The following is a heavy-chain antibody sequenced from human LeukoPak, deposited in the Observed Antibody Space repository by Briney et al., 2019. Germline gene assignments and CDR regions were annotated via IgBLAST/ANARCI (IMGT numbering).Heavy chain of an antibody. D-gene: IGHD2-15*01. Sequence: ASVKVSCKASGYTFTSYDINWVRQATGQGLEWMGWMNPNSGITGYAQKFQGRVTMTRNSSITTAYMELSSLRSEDTAVYYCARRHGRCSDGSCYYPDYWGQGTLVTVSS. V-gene: IGHV1-8*01. J-gene: IGHJ4*02. CDR1: GYTFTSYD. CDR3: ARRHGRCSDGSCYYPDY. CDR2: MNPNSGIT.